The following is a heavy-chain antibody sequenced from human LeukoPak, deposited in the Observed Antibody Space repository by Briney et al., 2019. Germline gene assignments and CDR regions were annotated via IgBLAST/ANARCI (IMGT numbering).Heavy chain of an antibody. CDR3: AKDTPLCYFDY. V-gene: IGHV3-30*02. CDR2: IRYDGSII. J-gene: IGHJ4*02. CDR1: GFTFSSYG. Sequence: GGSLRLSCAVSGFTFSSYGMHWVRQAPGKGLEWVAFIRYDGSIIYNADSVKGRFTISRDNSKNTLYLQMNSLRADDTAVYYCAKDTPLCYFDYWGQGTLVTVSS. D-gene: IGHD3-16*01.